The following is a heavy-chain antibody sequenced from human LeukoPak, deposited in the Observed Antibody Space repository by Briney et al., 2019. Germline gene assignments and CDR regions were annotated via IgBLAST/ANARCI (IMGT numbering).Heavy chain of an antibody. Sequence: GGSLRLSCAASGFIFSSYAMSWVRQTPGKGLEWVSAIGDTGDSTYYADSVKGRFTVSRDNSKNTLYLQMNSLRVEDMAVYYCARFFVGAMSYFDYWGQGTLVTVSS. D-gene: IGHD3-3*01. CDR2: IGDTGDST. CDR1: GFIFSSYA. CDR3: ARFFVGAMSYFDY. J-gene: IGHJ4*02. V-gene: IGHV3-23*01.